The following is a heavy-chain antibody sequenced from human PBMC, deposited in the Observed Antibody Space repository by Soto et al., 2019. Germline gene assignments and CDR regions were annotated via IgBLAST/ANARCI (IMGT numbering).Heavy chain of an antibody. CDR2: ISSTTNYI. CDR3: ARESEDLTSNFDY. J-gene: IGHJ4*02. Sequence: GGSLRLSCAASGFTFTRYSMNWVRQAPGKGLEWVSSISSTTNYIYYADSMKGRFTVSRGNAKNSVYLEMNSLSAEDTAVYYCARESEDLTSNFDYWGQGTLVTVSS. CDR1: GFTFTRYS. V-gene: IGHV3-21*01.